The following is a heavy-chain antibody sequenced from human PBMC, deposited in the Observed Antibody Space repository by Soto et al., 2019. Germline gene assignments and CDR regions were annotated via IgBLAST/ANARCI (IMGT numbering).Heavy chain of an antibody. Sequence: VHLVESGGGLVQPGGSLRLSCAASGFTFSNYWMRWVRQAPVKGLXWXXXXXXXXXXXXXXDSVKGRFXIXXDXAKXXXXXXXXXXXXXXXXXXXXXXXXRGSSFDYWGRGTLVTVSS. D-gene: IGHD3-10*01. CDR2: XXXXXXXX. V-gene: IGHV3-7*02. J-gene: IGHJ4*02. CDR3: XXXXRGSSFDY. CDR1: GFTFSNYW.